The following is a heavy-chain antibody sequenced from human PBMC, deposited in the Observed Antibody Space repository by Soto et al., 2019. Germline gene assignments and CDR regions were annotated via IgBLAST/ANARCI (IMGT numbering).Heavy chain of an antibody. J-gene: IGHJ3*02. CDR2: IYYSGST. Sequence: SETLSLTCTVSGGSIISSSYYWSWIRQPPGKGLEWIGYIYYSGSTNYNPSLKSRVTISVDTSKNQFSLKLSSVTAADTAVYYCARRYGSAFDIWGQGTIVTVSS. CDR1: GGSIISSSYY. CDR3: ARRYGSAFDI. V-gene: IGHV4-61*01. D-gene: IGHD3-10*01.